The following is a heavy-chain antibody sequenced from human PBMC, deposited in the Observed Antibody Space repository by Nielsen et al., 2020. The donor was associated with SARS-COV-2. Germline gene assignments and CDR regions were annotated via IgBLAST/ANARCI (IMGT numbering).Heavy chain of an antibody. CDR1: GFTFSSYS. CDR2: ISSSSSYI. J-gene: IGHJ2*01. D-gene: IGHD6-6*01. V-gene: IGHV3-21*01. CDR3: ARERVVDWYFDL. Sequence: GGSLRLSCAASGFTFSSYSMNWVRQAPGKGLEWVSSISSSSSYIYYADSVKGRFTISRDNAKNSLYLQMNSLRAEDTAVYYCARERVVDWYFDLWGRGTLVTVSS.